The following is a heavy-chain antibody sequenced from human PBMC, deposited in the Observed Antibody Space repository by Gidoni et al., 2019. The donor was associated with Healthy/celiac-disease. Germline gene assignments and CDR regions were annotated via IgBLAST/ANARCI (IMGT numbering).Heavy chain of an antibody. V-gene: IGHV3-33*01. J-gene: IGHJ6*03. CDR3: ARDYYYYYYYMDV. Sequence: QVQLVESGGGVVQPGRSLRLSCAASGFTFSSYGMHWVRQAPGKGLEWVAVIWYDGSNKYYADSVKGRFTISRDNSKNTLYLQMNSLRAEDTAVYYCARDYYYYYYYMDVWGKGTTVTVSS. CDR2: IWYDGSNK. CDR1: GFTFSSYG.